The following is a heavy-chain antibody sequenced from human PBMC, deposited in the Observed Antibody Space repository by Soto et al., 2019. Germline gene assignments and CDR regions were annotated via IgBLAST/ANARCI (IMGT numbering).Heavy chain of an antibody. CDR3: ARGRGSSSPLDH. CDR1: GYTFSNYD. J-gene: IGHJ1*01. D-gene: IGHD6-13*01. CDR2: MNPNSGNT. Sequence: QVQLVQSGAEVKKPGASVKVSCKASGYTFSNYDINWVRQATGQGLEWMGWMNPNSGNTGYAKKFQGRVTMTRNTSTSTAYTELTILTSEDTAVYYCARGRGSSSPLDHWGQGTLITVSS. V-gene: IGHV1-8*01.